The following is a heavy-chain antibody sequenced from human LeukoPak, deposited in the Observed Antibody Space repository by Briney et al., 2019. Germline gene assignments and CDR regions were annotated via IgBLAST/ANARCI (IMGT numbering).Heavy chain of an antibody. CDR1: GFTFSSYG. CDR2: IWFDGSSE. Sequence: QPGGSLRLSCAASGFTFSSYGMHWVRQGPGRGLEWVALIWFDGSSEYYADSVKGRFTISRDNSKETLWLQMNGLRDEDMAVYYCARDPFGDYDDWGQGTLVTVSS. CDR3: ARDPFGDYDD. J-gene: IGHJ4*02. V-gene: IGHV3-33*01. D-gene: IGHD4-17*01.